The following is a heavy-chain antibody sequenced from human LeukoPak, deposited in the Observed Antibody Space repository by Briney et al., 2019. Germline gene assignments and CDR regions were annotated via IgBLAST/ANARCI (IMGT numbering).Heavy chain of an antibody. CDR3: ARRWGSSGTYYYYMDV. D-gene: IGHD6-13*01. Sequence: GGSLRLSRAASGFTFSSYSMNWVRQAPGKGLEWVSSISSSSSYIYYADSVKGRFTISRDNAKNSPYLQMNSLRAEDTAVYYCARRWGSSGTYYYYMDVWGKGTTVTVSS. V-gene: IGHV3-21*04. CDR1: GFTFSSYS. J-gene: IGHJ6*03. CDR2: ISSSSSYI.